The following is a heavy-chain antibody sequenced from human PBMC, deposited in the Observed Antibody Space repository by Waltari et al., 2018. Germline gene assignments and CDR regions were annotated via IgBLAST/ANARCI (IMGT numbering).Heavy chain of an antibody. CDR1: GVTFSSYA. J-gene: IGHJ4*02. V-gene: IGHV3-23*01. D-gene: IGHD2-21*02. CDR3: AKDLHSRDWLGVDY. CDR2: MSGSGGST. Sequence: EVQLLESGGGLVQPGGSLRLSCAASGVTFSSYAMSWVRQAPGKVLEWVSAMSGSGGSTDYADSVMGRFTISRDNSKHTLYLQMNSLRGEDTAVYYCAKDLHSRDWLGVDYWGQGTLVTVSS.